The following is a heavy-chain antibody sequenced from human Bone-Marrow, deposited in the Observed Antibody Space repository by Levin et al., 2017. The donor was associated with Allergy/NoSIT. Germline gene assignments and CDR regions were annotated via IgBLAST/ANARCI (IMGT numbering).Heavy chain of an antibody. V-gene: IGHV3-30-3*01. D-gene: IGHD3-10*01. Sequence: GGSLRLSCAASGFTFNSYDMHWVRQAPGKGLEWLSIISYDGSSKFYAESVRGRFTVSRDSFKNTLLLQMNDLRLEDTAVYFCARPQLDYHGSGSDYGVDLWGQGTTVTVSS. CDR2: ISYDGSSK. J-gene: IGHJ6*02. CDR1: GFTFNSYD. CDR3: ARPQLDYHGSGSDYGVDL.